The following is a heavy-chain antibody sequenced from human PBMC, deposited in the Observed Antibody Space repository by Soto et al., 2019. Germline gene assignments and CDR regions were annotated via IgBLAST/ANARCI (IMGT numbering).Heavy chain of an antibody. D-gene: IGHD2-2*01. Sequence: SETLSLTCTVSGGSISSGDYYWSWIRQPPGKGLEWIGYIYYSGSTYYNPSLKSRVTISVDTSKNQFSLKLSSVTAADTAVYYCAGIVVVPAATGWFDPWGQGTLVTVSS. CDR2: IYYSGST. J-gene: IGHJ5*02. V-gene: IGHV4-30-4*01. CDR3: AGIVVVPAATGWFDP. CDR1: GGSISSGDYY.